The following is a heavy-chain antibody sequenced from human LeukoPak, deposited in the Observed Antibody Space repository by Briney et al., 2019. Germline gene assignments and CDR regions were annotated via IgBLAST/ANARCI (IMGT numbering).Heavy chain of an antibody. CDR2: INPNSGGT. J-gene: IGHJ4*02. D-gene: IGHD3-16*01. CDR3: ARSSGNWGGYDY. V-gene: IGHV1-2*02. CDR1: GYTFAGYY. Sequence: ASVKVFCKASGYTFAGYYMHWARQAPGQGLEWMGWINPNSGGTNYAQKFQGRVTMTRDTSISTAYMELSRLRSDDTAVYYCARSSGNWGGYDYWGQGTLVTVSS.